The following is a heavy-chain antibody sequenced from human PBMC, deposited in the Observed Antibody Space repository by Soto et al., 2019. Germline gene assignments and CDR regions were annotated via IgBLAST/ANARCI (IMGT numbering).Heavy chain of an antibody. V-gene: IGHV4-4*07. CDR3: AREGSYSAYNFAHGIQLWSFDF. CDR2: IFSSGST. J-gene: IGHJ4*02. CDR1: GGSINTFY. Sequence: QVRLQESGPGLLKPSETLSLTCTVSGGSINTFYWSWVRQPAGKGLEWIGRIFSSGSTSFNPSLGSRVAMSVDTSKNPFSLNLRSVAAVDMAVYYCAREGSYSAYNFAHGIQLWSFDFWGQGALVTVSS. D-gene: IGHD5-12*01.